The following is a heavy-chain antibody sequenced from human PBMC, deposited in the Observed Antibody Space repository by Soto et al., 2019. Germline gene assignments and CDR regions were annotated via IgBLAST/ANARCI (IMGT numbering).Heavy chain of an antibody. D-gene: IGHD2-21*02. CDR2: INPSGGST. Sequence: ASVKGSCKTPGYTFTGYNIHWVRLAPGQRLEWMGWINPSGGSTSYAQKFQGRVTMTRDTSTSTVYMELSSLRSEDTAVYYCARDAHIVVVTAIRALGYWGQGTLVTVSS. J-gene: IGHJ4*02. CDR1: GYTFTGYN. V-gene: IGHV1-46*01. CDR3: ARDAHIVVVTAIRALGY.